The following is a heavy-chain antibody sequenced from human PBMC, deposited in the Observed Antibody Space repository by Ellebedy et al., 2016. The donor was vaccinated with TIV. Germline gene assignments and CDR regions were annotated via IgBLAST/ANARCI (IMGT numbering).Heavy chain of an antibody. CDR2: TTGSSSYI. CDR3: ARGRIAAGGTFDS. V-gene: IGHV3-21*01. J-gene: IGHJ4*02. CDR1: GFTFSNYG. Sequence: PGGSLRLSCAASGFTFSNYGINWVRQAPGKGLEWVSFTTGSSSYIYYADAVKGRFTVSRDNAKNSLYLQMNSLRAEDTAVYYCARGRIAAGGTFDSWGQGTLVTVSS. D-gene: IGHD6-13*01.